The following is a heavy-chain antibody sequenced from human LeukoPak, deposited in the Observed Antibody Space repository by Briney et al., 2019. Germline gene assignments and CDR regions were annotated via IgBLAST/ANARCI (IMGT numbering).Heavy chain of an antibody. CDR1: GFTFTTYG. V-gene: IGHV3-33*01. D-gene: IGHD2-2*01. CDR2: IWYDGTIK. J-gene: IGHJ4*02. Sequence: GGSLRLSCEASGFTFTTYGMHWVRQAPGKGPEWVAVIWYDGTIKDYADSAKGRFTISRDNSNNTLYLQMSSLRADDTAVYYCATDDGTTVLPGYWGQGTLVTVSS. CDR3: ATDDGTTVLPGY.